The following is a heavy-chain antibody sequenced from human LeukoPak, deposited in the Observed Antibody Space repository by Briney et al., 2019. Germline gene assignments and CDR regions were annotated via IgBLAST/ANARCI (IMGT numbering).Heavy chain of an antibody. CDR3: ARDAWARIEFGELLFPADFYYGMDV. J-gene: IGHJ6*02. CDR1: GYTFTSSG. Sequence: GASVKVSCKASGYTFTSSGISWVRQAPGLGLEWMGWISTYNGNTNYAQKFQGRLTMTTDTSTNTAYMELRSLRSDDTALYYCARDAWARIEFGELLFPADFYYGMDVWGQGTTVTVFS. CDR2: ISTYNGNT. D-gene: IGHD3-10*01. V-gene: IGHV1-18*01.